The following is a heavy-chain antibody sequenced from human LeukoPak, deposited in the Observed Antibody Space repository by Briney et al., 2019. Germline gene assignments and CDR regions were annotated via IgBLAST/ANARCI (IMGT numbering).Heavy chain of an antibody. Sequence: GRSLRLSCAASGFTFSSYGMHWVRQAPGKGLEWVAVISYDGSNKYYADSVKGRFTISRDNSKNTLYLQMNSLRAEDTAVYYCAKDYYYDSRRFDYWGQGTLVTVSP. CDR1: GFTFSSYG. J-gene: IGHJ4*02. CDR2: ISYDGSNK. CDR3: AKDYYYDSRRFDY. V-gene: IGHV3-30*18. D-gene: IGHD3-22*01.